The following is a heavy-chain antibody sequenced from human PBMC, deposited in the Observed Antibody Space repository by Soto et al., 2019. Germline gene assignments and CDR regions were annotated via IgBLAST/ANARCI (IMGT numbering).Heavy chain of an antibody. CDR2: IIPINGTA. V-gene: IGHV1-69*05. D-gene: IGHD6-19*01. CDR1: GGTVSSYA. J-gene: IGHJ4*02. CDR3: ARDSSGWPPLLDY. Sequence: SVKVSCKASGGTVSSYAISWVRQAPGQGLEWMGGIIPINGTANYAQKLQGRVTMTTDASTSTAYMELRSLRSDDTAVYYCARDSSGWPPLLDYWGQGTLVTVSS.